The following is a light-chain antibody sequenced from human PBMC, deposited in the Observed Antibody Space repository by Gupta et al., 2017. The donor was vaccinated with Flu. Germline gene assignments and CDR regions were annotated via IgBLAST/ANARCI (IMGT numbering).Light chain of an antibody. V-gene: IGKV3-11*01. Sequence: PGERATLSCRASQSVNSYLAWYQQKPGQAPRLFIYDASNRATGIPARFSGSGSGTDFTLTISSLEPEDFAVYFCQQRSNWPLTFGGGTKVEIK. CDR2: DAS. J-gene: IGKJ4*01. CDR3: QQRSNWPLT. CDR1: QSVNSY.